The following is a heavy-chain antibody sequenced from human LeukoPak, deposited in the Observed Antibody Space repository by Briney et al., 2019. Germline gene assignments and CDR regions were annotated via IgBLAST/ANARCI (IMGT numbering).Heavy chain of an antibody. CDR3: ASRDGSYGY. V-gene: IGHV3-23*01. D-gene: IGHD1-26*01. CDR1: GFTFSSYA. Sequence: PGGSLRLSCAASGFTFSSYAMSWVRQAPGKGLKWVSTINDNGDGTYYADSVKGRFTISRDNSYNTVSLQMNSLRDEDTGVYYCASRDGSYGYWGQGTLVTVSS. CDR2: INDNGDGT. J-gene: IGHJ4*02.